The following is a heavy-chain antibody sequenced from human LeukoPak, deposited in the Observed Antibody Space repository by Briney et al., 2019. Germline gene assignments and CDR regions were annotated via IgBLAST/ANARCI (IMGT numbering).Heavy chain of an antibody. CDR2: IEGDGSST. D-gene: IGHD3-10*01. V-gene: IGHV3-74*01. J-gene: IGHJ4*02. CDR3: ARDPSAFAGYFDY. Sequence: GGSLRLSCAASGFTIRTYWMHWVRQAPGKGLVWVSRIEGDGSSTNYADSVKGRFTISRDNAKNTLYLQMDSLRAEDTAVYYCARDPSAFAGYFDYWGRGTLVTVSS. CDR1: GFTIRTYW.